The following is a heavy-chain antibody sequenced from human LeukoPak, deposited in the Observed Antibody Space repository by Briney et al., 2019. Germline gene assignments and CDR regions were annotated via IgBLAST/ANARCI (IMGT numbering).Heavy chain of an antibody. J-gene: IGHJ5*02. CDR2: MNPNSGNT. V-gene: IGHV1-8*01. D-gene: IGHD2-2*01. Sequence: ASVKVSCKASGYTFTSYDINWVRQATGQGLEWMGWMNPNSGNTGYAQKFQGGVTMTRNTSISTAYMELSSLRSEDTAVYYCAREYCSSTSCYSRYNWFDPWGQGTLVTVSS. CDR3: AREYCSSTSCYSRYNWFDP. CDR1: GYTFTSYD.